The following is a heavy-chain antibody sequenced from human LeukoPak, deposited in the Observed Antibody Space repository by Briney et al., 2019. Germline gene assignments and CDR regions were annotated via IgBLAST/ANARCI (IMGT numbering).Heavy chain of an antibody. J-gene: IGHJ4*02. Sequence: SETLSLTCTVSGGSISSGSYYCSWIRQPAGKGLEWIGRIYTSGSTNYNPSLKSRVTISVDTSKNQFSLKLSSVTAADTAVYYCARRFSWGSSSYFDYWGQGTLVTVSS. CDR2: IYTSGST. CDR1: GGSISSGSYY. V-gene: IGHV4-61*02. D-gene: IGHD6-13*01. CDR3: ARRFSWGSSSYFDY.